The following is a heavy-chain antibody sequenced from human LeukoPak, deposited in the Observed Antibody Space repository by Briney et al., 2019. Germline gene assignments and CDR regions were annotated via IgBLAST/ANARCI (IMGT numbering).Heavy chain of an antibody. CDR3: ARGRNGSGGAHSFDP. CDR2: IHYMGNT. D-gene: IGHD3-10*01. J-gene: IGHJ5*02. CDR1: GFSISSYY. Sequence: NPSETLSLTCTVSGFSISSYYWSWIRQPPGKGLEWIAYIHYMGNTNYNPSLKSRVTISADTSKNQFSLKLKSVTAAAAAYYYCARGRNGSGGAHSFDPWGQGTLV. V-gene: IGHV4-59*01.